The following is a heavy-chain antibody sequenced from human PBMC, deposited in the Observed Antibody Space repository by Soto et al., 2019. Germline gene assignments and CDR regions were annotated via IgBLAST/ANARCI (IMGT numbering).Heavy chain of an antibody. CDR3: ARSFMITFGGVIAQPTELDY. J-gene: IGHJ4*02. Sequence: ASVKVSCKASGYTFTSYDINWVRQATGQGLEWMGWMNPNSGNTGYAQKFQGRVTMTRNTSISTAYMELSSLRSEDTAVYYCARSFMITFGGVIAQPTELDYWGQGTLVTVSS. CDR2: MNPNSGNT. CDR1: GYTFTSYD. V-gene: IGHV1-8*01. D-gene: IGHD3-16*02.